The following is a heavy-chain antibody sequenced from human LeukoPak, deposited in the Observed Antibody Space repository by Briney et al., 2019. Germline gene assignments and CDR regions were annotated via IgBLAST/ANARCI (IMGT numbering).Heavy chain of an antibody. V-gene: IGHV4-4*02. D-gene: IGHD3-10*01. CDR2: IYHSGST. CDR1: GGSISSNNW. J-gene: IGHJ5*02. CDR3: ARDGITMVRGETYNWFDP. Sequence: SETLSLTCAVSGGSISSNNWWNWVRQPPGKGLEWIGEIYHSGSTNYSPSLKSRVTISVDTSKNQFSLKLSSVTAADTAVYYCARDGITMVRGETYNWFDPWGQGTLVTVSS.